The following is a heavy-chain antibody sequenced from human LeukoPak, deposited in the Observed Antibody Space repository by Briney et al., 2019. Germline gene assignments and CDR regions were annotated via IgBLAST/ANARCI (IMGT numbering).Heavy chain of an antibody. J-gene: IGHJ4*02. CDR2: ISSRSTII. Sequence: PGGSLRLSCAASGFTFSSYNMQWVRQAPGKGLEWVSYISSRSTIIHYADSVKGRFTISRDDAKNSLYLQMSNLRDEDTALYYCARDRERGVYYDSTGYNPPGYWGQGTLVTVSS. CDR1: GFTFSSYN. D-gene: IGHD3-22*01. CDR3: ARDRERGVYYDSTGYNPPGY. V-gene: IGHV3-48*02.